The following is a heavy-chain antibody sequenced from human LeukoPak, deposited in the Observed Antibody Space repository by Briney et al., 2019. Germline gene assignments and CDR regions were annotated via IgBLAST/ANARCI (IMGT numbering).Heavy chain of an antibody. D-gene: IGHD4/OR15-4a*01. V-gene: IGHV3-11*04. J-gene: IGHJ4*02. CDR2: ISSSGSDI. CDR1: GFTFSDYY. Sequence: GGSLRLSCAASGFTFSDYYMGWIRQAPGKGLEWLSYISSSGSDIYYADSVKGRFTVSRDNAKNSLYLQMNSLRAEDTAVYYCVKENPNYPFLDYWGQGTLVTVSS. CDR3: VKENPNYPFLDY.